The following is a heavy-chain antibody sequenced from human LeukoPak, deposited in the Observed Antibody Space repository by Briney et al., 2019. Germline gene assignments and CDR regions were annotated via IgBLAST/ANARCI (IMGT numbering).Heavy chain of an antibody. Sequence: GGSLRLSCAAPGFTFSSYWMNWVRQAPGKGLEWVANIKQDGSEKYYVDSVKGRFTISRDNAKNSLYLQMNSLRAEDTAVYYCARGTTVSSSLLYWGQGTLVTVSS. CDR2: IKQDGSEK. D-gene: IGHD6-6*01. CDR3: ARGTTVSSSLLY. J-gene: IGHJ4*02. CDR1: GFTFSSYW. V-gene: IGHV3-7*01.